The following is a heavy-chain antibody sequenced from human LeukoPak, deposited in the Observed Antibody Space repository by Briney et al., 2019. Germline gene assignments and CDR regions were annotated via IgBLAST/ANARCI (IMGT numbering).Heavy chain of an antibody. Sequence: GGSLRLSCAASGFTFSSYAMHWVRQAPGKGLEWVAVISYDGSNKYYADSVKGRFTISRDNSKNTLYLQMNSLRAEDTAVYYCARKVQVPRVGAFDIWGRGTMVTVSS. CDR3: ARKVQVPRVGAFDI. D-gene: IGHD1-1*01. J-gene: IGHJ3*02. CDR2: ISYDGSNK. V-gene: IGHV3-30-3*01. CDR1: GFTFSSYA.